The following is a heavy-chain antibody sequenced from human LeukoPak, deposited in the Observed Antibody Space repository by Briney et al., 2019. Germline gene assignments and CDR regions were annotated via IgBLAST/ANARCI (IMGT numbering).Heavy chain of an antibody. CDR3: ARAFYYYGSGSYYANYYYYMDV. V-gene: IGHV3-74*01. J-gene: IGHJ6*03. D-gene: IGHD3-10*01. CDR2: IKSDGSST. Sequence: GSLRLSCAASGFTFSSYWMHWVRQAPGKGPVWVSRIKSDGSSTTYADFVKGRFTISRDNAKNTLYLQMNSLRAEDTAVYYCARAFYYYGSGSYYANYYYYMDVWGKGTTVTVSS. CDR1: GFTFSSYW.